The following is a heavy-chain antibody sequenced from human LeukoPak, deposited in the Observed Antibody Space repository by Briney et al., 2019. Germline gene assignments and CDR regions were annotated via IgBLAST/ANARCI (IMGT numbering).Heavy chain of an antibody. CDR1: GFTFTVYH. Sequence: ASVKVSCKSSGFTFTVYHIHWVRQAPGQGLEWMGSINPKTGDTNLAHTFQDRVTITSDASIRTVYMELSSLRSDDTAVYFCARDYSYGPHSRIDVVYGAFDIWGQGTMVTVSS. CDR2: INPKTGDT. V-gene: IGHV1-2*02. D-gene: IGHD5-18*01. J-gene: IGHJ3*02. CDR3: ARDYSYGPHSRIDVVYGAFDI.